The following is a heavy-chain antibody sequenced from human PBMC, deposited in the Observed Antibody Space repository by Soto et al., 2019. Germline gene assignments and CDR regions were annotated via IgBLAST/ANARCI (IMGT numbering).Heavy chain of an antibody. D-gene: IGHD5-12*01. CDR3: ARDTYSGNDFGL. V-gene: IGHV4-30-4*01. Sequence: QVQLRESGPGLVKPSQTLSLTCSVSGASVAGGSYYWSWVRQPPGQGLEWIGYIPSRGRPFYNPSLTSRGTISADTSKNQPSLQLTSVPAADTAVYYCARDTYSGNDFGLWGQGTLVTVSS. CDR1: GASVAGGSYY. J-gene: IGHJ5*02. CDR2: IPSRGRP.